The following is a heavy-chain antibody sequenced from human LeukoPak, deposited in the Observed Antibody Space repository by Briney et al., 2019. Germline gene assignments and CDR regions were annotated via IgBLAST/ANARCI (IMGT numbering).Heavy chain of an antibody. CDR3: AREKPMVRGAFDY. V-gene: IGHV4-59*12. CDR2: INYSGST. CDR1: GSSISRDY. J-gene: IGHJ4*02. D-gene: IGHD3-10*01. Sequence: PSETLSLTCTVSGSSISRDYWSWIRQPPGKGLEWIAYINYSGSTKYNPSLKSRVTISVDTSKNQFSLKLSSVTAVDTAVYYCAREKPMVRGAFDYWGQGTLVTVSS.